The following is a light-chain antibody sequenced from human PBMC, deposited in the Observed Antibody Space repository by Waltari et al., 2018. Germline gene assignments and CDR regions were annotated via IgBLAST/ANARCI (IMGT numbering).Light chain of an antibody. CDR1: GSNIGAGYD. Sequence: QSVLTQPPSVSGAPGQRVTIPCTGSGSNIGAGYDVTRSQQLPGTAPKLLIYGNTNRPSGVPDRFSGSKSGTSGSLAITGLQAEDEAYYYCQSYDSSLTGSWVFGGGTKLTVL. J-gene: IGLJ3*02. CDR2: GNT. V-gene: IGLV1-40*01. CDR3: QSYDSSLTGSWV.